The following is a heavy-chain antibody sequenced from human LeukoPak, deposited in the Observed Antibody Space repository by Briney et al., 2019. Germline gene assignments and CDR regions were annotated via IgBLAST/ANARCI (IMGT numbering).Heavy chain of an antibody. CDR3: ARGWSGYFDY. CDR2: INHSGST. CDR1: GGSFSGYY. D-gene: IGHD3-3*01. J-gene: IGHJ4*02. Sequence: ASETLSLTCAVYGGSFSGYYWSWIRQPPGKGLEWIGEINHSGSTNYNPSLKSRVTISVDTSKNQFSLKLSSVTAADTAVYYCARGWSGYFDYWGQGTLVTVSS. V-gene: IGHV4-34*01.